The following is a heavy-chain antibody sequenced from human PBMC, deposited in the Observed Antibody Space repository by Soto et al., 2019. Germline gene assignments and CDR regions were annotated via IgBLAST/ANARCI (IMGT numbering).Heavy chain of an antibody. CDR3: ARFRSSGRAYYYYGMDV. Sequence: SGPTLVNPTQTLTLTCTFSGFSLSTSGMCVSWIRQPPGKALEWLALIDWDDDKYYSTSLKTRLTISKDTSKNQVVLTMTNMDPVDTATYYCARFRSSGRAYYYYGMDVWGQGTTVTVS. J-gene: IGHJ6*02. V-gene: IGHV2-70*01. D-gene: IGHD6-19*01. CDR2: IDWDDDK. CDR1: GFSLSTSGMC.